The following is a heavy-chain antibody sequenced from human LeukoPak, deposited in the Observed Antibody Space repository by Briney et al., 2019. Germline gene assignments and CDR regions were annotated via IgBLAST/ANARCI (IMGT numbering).Heavy chain of an antibody. Sequence: GGSLRLSCAASGFMFNSYGMSWVRQAPGKGLEWVSGISGSGDSTYYADSVKGRFTISRDNSKNTLYLQMNSLRAEDTALYYCAKVPHYDFWSGYYSYLDYWGQGTLVTVSS. J-gene: IGHJ4*02. D-gene: IGHD3-3*01. CDR1: GFMFNSYG. CDR3: AKVPHYDFWSGYYSYLDY. CDR2: ISGSGDST. V-gene: IGHV3-23*01.